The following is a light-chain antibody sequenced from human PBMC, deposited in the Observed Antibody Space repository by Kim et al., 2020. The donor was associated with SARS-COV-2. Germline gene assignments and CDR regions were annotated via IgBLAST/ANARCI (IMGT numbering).Light chain of an antibody. CDR2: EVT. CDR1: SSDVGGFNY. V-gene: IGLV2-8*01. Sequence: QSALTQPPSASGSPGQSVTISCTGTSSDVGGFNYVSLYQQFPGKAPKLMIYEVTQRPSGVPDRFSGSKSGNTASLTLSGLQAQDEADYYCSSFAGSNNVEIFGTGTKVTVL. CDR3: SSFAGSNNVEI. J-gene: IGLJ1*01.